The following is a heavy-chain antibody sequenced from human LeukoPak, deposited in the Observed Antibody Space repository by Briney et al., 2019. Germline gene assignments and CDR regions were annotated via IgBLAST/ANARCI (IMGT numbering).Heavy chain of an antibody. J-gene: IGHJ3*02. CDR2: IYTSGRT. CDR3: ARGTSYSSAWYLAFDI. D-gene: IGHD6-13*01. Sequence: SETLSLTCTVSGGSISYYYWNWIRQPAGKGLEWIGRIYTSGRTYYNPSLKSRVTMSVDRSKNQFSLKLNSVTAADTTVYYCARGTSYSSAWYLAFDIWGQGTMVIVSS. V-gene: IGHV4-4*07. CDR1: GGSISYYY.